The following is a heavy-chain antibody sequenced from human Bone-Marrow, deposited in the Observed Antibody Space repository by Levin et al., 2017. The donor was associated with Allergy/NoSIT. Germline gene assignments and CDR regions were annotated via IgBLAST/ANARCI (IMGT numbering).Heavy chain of an antibody. J-gene: IGHJ3*01. CDR1: GDIFSDYW. D-gene: IGHD6-13*01. V-gene: IGHV5-51*01. CDR2: IYPGDSDT. Sequence: GGSLRLSCKDSGDIFSDYWVAWVRQMPGKGLEWMGIIYPGDSDTRYSPSFQGQVTISVDKSISTAYLQLHSLKASDTAMYYCARQAAGPDAFDVWGQGTMVTVSS. CDR3: ARQAAGPDAFDV.